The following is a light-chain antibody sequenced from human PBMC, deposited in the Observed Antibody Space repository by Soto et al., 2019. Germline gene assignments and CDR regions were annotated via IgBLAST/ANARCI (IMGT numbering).Light chain of an antibody. Sequence: DIVMTQSPDSLAVSLCERATIDCKSSQSVFYSSSNKNYLAWYQQKPGQPPKLLISWASTRESGVPDRFSGSGSGTDFTLTISSLQAEDVAVYYCQQYYSTPLTFGPGTKVDIK. V-gene: IGKV4-1*01. CDR1: QSVFYSSSNKNY. CDR3: QQYYSTPLT. CDR2: WAS. J-gene: IGKJ3*01.